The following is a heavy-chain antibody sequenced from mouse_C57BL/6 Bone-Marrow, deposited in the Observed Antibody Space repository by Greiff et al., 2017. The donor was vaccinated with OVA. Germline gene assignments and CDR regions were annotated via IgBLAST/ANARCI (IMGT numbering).Heavy chain of an antibody. J-gene: IGHJ1*03. CDR3: TEGQLRHWYFDV. V-gene: IGHV5-9-1*02. CDR2: ISRGGDYI. D-gene: IGHD2-4*01. Sequence: EVQLQQSGEGLVKPGGSLKLSCAASGFTFSSYAMSWVRQTPEKRLEWVAYISRGGDYIYYADTVKGRFTISRDNARNTRYLQRSSLKSEDTAMCYCTEGQLRHWYFDVWGTGTTVTVSS. CDR1: GFTFSSYA.